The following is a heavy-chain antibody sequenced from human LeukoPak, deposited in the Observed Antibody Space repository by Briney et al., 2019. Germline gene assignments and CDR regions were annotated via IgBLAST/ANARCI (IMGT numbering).Heavy chain of an antibody. V-gene: IGHV3-7*01. CDR1: GFTVSRYW. CDR3: ARDFHWNDTPYYYGMDV. D-gene: IGHD1-1*01. CDR2: IKQDGSEK. J-gene: IGHJ6*02. Sequence: PGGSLRLSCVTSGFTVSRYWMTWVRQAPGKGLEWVADIKQDGSEKYYGDSVKGRFTISRDNAKNSLYLQMNSLRAEDTAVYYCARDFHWNDTPYYYGMDVWGQGTTVTVSS.